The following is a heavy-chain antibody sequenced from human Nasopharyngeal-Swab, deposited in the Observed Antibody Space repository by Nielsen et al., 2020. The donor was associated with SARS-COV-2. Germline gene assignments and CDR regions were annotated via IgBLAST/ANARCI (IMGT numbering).Heavy chain of an antibody. J-gene: IGHJ6*02. D-gene: IGHD4-23*01. CDR2: ISAHNGNT. CDR3: ARSEATVVTTYYYYGMDV. V-gene: IGHV1-18*01. CDR1: GYTFTSYG. Sequence: ASVKVSCKASGYTFTSYGISWVRQAPGQGLEWMGWISAHNGNTDYAQKLQGRVTMTTDTSTSTAYMELRSLRSDDTAVYYCARSEATVVTTYYYYGMDVWGQGTTVTVSS.